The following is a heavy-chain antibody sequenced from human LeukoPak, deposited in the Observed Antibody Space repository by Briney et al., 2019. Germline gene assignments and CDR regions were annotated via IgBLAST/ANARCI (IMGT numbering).Heavy chain of an antibody. D-gene: IGHD6-6*01. Sequence: PSETLSLTCTVSGGSISSSSYYWGWIRQPPGKGLEWIGSIYYSGSTYYNPSLKSRVTISVDTSKNQFSLKLSSVTAADTAVYYCARHRSLEQLAPPFDYWRQGTRVTVSS. V-gene: IGHV4-39*01. J-gene: IGHJ4*02. CDR1: GGSISSSSYY. CDR2: IYYSGST. CDR3: ARHRSLEQLAPPFDY.